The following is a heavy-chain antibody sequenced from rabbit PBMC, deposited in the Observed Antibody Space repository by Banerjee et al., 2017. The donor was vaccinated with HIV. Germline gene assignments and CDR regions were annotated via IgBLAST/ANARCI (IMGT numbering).Heavy chain of an antibody. Sequence: QEQLVESGGGLVQPEGSLTLTCKASGSDISSNAMCWVRQAPGKGLELIACIYSSNGDKWYASWVNGRFTISRSTSLNTVDLKMTSLTAADTATYFCAREADYAAQFSLWGQGTLVTVS. J-gene: IGHJ4*01. D-gene: IGHD4-2*01. CDR1: GSDISSNA. CDR3: AREADYAAQFSL. V-gene: IGHV1S47*01. CDR2: IYSSNGDK.